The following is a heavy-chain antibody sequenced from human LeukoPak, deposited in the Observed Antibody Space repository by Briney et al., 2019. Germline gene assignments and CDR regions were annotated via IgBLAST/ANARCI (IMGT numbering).Heavy chain of an antibody. CDR3: ARRIQYYDSSGYFDY. V-gene: IGHV1-18*01. D-gene: IGHD3-22*01. Sequence: ASVKVSCKASGYTFSSYGISWVRQAPGQGLEWMGWISAYNGKTNYAQKYQGRVTMTTDTSTSTAYMELRSLRSDDTAVYYCARRIQYYDSSGYFDYWGQGTLVTVSS. CDR1: GYTFSSYG. CDR2: ISAYNGKT. J-gene: IGHJ4*02.